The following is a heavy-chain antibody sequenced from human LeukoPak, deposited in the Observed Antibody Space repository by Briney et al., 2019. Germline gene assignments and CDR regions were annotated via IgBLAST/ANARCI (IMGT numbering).Heavy chain of an antibody. CDR3: ARDPTTVTNLDWFDP. CDR2: ISSSSSYI. CDR1: GFTFSSYS. J-gene: IGHJ5*02. Sequence: GGSLRLSCAASGFTFSSYSMNWVREAPGKGLEWVSSISSSSSYIYYADSVKGRFTISRDNAKNSLYLQMNSLRAEDTAVYYCARDPTTVTNLDWFDPWGQGTLVTVSS. V-gene: IGHV3-21*01. D-gene: IGHD4-17*01.